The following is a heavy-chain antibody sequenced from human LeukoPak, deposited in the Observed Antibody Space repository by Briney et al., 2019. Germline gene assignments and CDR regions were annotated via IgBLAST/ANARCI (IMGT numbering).Heavy chain of an antibody. V-gene: IGHV1-69*02. D-gene: IGHD6-13*01. CDR1: GGTFSSYT. Sequence: SVKVSCKASGGTFSSYTINWVRQAPGQGLEWMGRIIPILDIATYAQKFQGRVTITADTSTSTAYMDLSGLKSEDTAVYCCARRSRGSLSNSIAPADDYWGQGTLVTVSS. CDR2: IIPILDIA. J-gene: IGHJ4*02. CDR3: ARRSRGSLSNSIAPADDY.